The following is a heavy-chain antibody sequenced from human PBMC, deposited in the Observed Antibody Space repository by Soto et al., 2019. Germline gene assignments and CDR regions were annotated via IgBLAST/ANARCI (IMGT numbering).Heavy chain of an antibody. J-gene: IGHJ6*03. Sequence: SETLSLTCTVSGGSISSYYWSWIRQPPGKGLEWIGYIYYSGSTNYNPSLKSRVTISVDTSKNQFSLKLSSVTAADTAVYYCARRRAYSGYDLDNYYYYMDVWGKGTTVTVSS. CDR2: IYYSGST. CDR1: GGSISSYY. D-gene: IGHD5-12*01. CDR3: ARRRAYSGYDLDNYYYYMDV. V-gene: IGHV4-59*08.